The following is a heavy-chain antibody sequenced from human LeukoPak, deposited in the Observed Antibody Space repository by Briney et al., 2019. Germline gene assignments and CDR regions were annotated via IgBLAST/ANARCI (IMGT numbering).Heavy chain of an antibody. Sequence: SGPTLVKPTQTLTLTCTFSGFSLSTSGVGVGWIRQPPGKALEWLAFIFWDDDKRYSPSLKSRLTITKDTSKNQVVLTMTNLDPVDRATYYCAHRPHYSGSGSYSFQHWGQGTLVTVSS. CDR2: IFWDDDK. D-gene: IGHD3-10*01. J-gene: IGHJ1*01. CDR1: GFSLSTSGVG. V-gene: IGHV2-5*02. CDR3: AHRPHYSGSGSYSFQH.